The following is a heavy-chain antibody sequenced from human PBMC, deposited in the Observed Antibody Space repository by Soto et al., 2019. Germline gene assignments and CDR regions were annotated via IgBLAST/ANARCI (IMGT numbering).Heavy chain of an antibody. CDR3: ARDLGGWPDY. CDR2: INAGNGNT. V-gene: IGHV1-3*01. Sequence: QVQLVQSGAAVKKPGASVKVSCKASGYTFTSYAMHWVRQAPGQRLEWMGWINAGNGNTKYSQKFQGRVTITRDTSASAAYMELSSLRSKDTTVYYGARDLGGWPDYWGQGTLVTVSS. CDR1: GYTFTSYA. D-gene: IGHD2-15*01. J-gene: IGHJ4*02.